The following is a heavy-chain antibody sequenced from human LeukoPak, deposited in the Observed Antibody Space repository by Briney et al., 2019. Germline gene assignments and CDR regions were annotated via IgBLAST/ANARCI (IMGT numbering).Heavy chain of an antibody. J-gene: IGHJ6*03. CDR3: ARGATIYIYYYMDV. V-gene: IGHV3-30-3*01. D-gene: IGHD1-26*01. Sequence: GGSLRLSCAASGFTFSSYAMHWVRQAPGKGLEWVAVISYDGSNKYYADSVKGRFTISRDNSKNTLYLQMNSLRAEDTAVYYCARGATIYIYYYMDVWGKGTTVTVSS. CDR2: ISYDGSNK. CDR1: GFTFSSYA.